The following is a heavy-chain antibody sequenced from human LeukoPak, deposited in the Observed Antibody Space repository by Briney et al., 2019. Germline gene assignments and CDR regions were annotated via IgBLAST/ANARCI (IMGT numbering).Heavy chain of an antibody. CDR1: GGSFSGYY. D-gene: IGHD6-19*01. J-gene: IGHJ3*02. V-gene: IGHV4-34*01. Sequence: SETLSLTCAVYGGSFSGYYWSWIRQPPGKGLEWIGEINHSGSTNYNPSLKSRATISVDTSKNQFSLKLSSVTAADTAVYYRARKEQWLPHDAFDIWGQGTMVTVSS. CDR2: INHSGST. CDR3: ARKEQWLPHDAFDI.